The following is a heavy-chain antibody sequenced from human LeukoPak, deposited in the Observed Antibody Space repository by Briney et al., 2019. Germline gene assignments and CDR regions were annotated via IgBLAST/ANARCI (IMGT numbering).Heavy chain of an antibody. CDR2: ISCDGNNK. V-gene: IGHV3-30*18. CDR3: AKDRGLSFDY. J-gene: IGHJ4*02. CDR1: GFTFSSYG. Sequence: GGSLRLSCAASGFTFSSYGMHWVRQAPGKGLEWVAVISCDGNNKYFADSLKGRFTVSRDNSKNTLYLLMNSLRAEDTAVYYCAKDRGLSFDYWGQGTLVTVSS.